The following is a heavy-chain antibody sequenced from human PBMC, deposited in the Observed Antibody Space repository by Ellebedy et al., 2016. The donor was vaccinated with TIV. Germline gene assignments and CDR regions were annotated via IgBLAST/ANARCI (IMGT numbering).Heavy chain of an antibody. CDR1: VYNFNSYD. V-gene: IGHV1-8*01. J-gene: IGHJ4*02. Sequence: AASVKVSCKASVYNFNSYDFNWVRHATGQGLEWMGWMNPNSGNTGYAHKFRGRVTMTRNTSISTAYMELTSLTSEDTAVYYFARASYDSSGTANDYWGQGTLVTVSS. CDR2: MNPNSGNT. CDR3: ARASYDSSGTANDY. D-gene: IGHD3-22*01.